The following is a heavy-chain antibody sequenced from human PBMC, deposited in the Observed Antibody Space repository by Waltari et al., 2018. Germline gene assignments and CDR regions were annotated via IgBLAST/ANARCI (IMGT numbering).Heavy chain of an antibody. CDR1: GGRFTNRA. D-gene: IGHD2-2*01. CDR3: ARGNPVYCSSASCPMQSFDP. Sequence: QVQLVQSGAEVKKPGSSVKVSCKTSGGRFTNRAIFWVRQAPGQGLEWLGGILPVFGTTDYAQKFQGRVTITADESTSTAYMELSSLRSEDTAVYYCARGNPVYCSSASCPMQSFDPWGQGTLVTVSS. CDR2: ILPVFGTT. J-gene: IGHJ5*02. V-gene: IGHV1-69*01.